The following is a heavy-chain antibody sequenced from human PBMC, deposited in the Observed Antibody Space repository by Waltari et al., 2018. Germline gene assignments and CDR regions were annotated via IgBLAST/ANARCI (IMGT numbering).Heavy chain of an antibody. V-gene: IGHV1-2*02. CDR1: GYTFTGYY. J-gene: IGHJ4*02. Sequence: QVQLVQSGAEVKKPGASVKVSCKASGYTFTGYYMLWGRQAPGQGLEWMGWINPNSGGTNYAQKCQGRVTMTRDTSISTAYMELSRLRSDDTAVYYCARDQPHPYFDYWGQGTLVTVSS. CDR3: ARDQPHPYFDY. CDR2: INPNSGGT.